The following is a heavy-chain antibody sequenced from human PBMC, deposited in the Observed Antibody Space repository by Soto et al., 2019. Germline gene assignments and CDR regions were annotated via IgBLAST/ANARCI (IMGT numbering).Heavy chain of an antibody. CDR1: GFTFSSYA. Sequence: PGGSLRLSCAASGFTFSSYAMHWVRQAPGKGLEWVAVISYDGSNKHYADSVKGRFTISRDNSKNTLYLQMNSLRAEDTAVYYCARDQGIAAAGIQDAFDIWGQGTMVTVSS. CDR2: ISYDGSNK. J-gene: IGHJ3*02. D-gene: IGHD6-13*01. CDR3: ARDQGIAAAGIQDAFDI. V-gene: IGHV3-30-3*01.